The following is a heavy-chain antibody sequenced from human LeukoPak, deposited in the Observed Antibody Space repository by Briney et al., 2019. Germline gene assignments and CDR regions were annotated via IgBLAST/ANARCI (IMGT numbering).Heavy chain of an antibody. Sequence: GGSLRLSCAASGFTFSIDSMSWVRQAPGKGLEWVSSISRGSSYIYYADSVKGRFTISRDNTKNSLFLQMNSLRAEDTAVYYCARAECKAVPGHHYYYYYHMDVWGKGTAVTVSS. V-gene: IGHV3-21*01. J-gene: IGHJ6*03. CDR1: GFTFSIDS. CDR3: ARAECKAVPGHHYYYYYHMDV. D-gene: IGHD6-19*01. CDR2: ISRGSSYI.